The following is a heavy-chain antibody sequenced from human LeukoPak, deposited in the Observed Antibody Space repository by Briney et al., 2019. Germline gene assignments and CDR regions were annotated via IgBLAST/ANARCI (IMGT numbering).Heavy chain of an antibody. CDR1: RFTFSNYA. D-gene: IGHD3/OR15-3a*01. CDR3: AHLVWEYVGGLDV. Sequence: GWSLRLSCAASRFTFSNYAMHWVRQAPGKGLEWVAVISYDGSNKYYGDSVKGRFTISRDNSKNTLYLQMHSLRVDDTAVYYCAHLVWEYVGGLDVWGQGTTVTVSS. J-gene: IGHJ6*02. V-gene: IGHV3-30*04. CDR2: ISYDGSNK.